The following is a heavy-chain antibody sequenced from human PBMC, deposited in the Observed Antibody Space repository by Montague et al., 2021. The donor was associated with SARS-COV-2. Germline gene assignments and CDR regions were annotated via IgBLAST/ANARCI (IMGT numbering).Heavy chain of an antibody. CDR1: GFPFSTHA. Sequence: SLSLSCSASGFPFSTHAMNWVRQAPGKGLEWVSGISSGGNKHHADSVKGRFTISRDDSRNTLYLQMHSLRAEDTAMYYCAKNFPGQFYFDDWGQGTLVAVSS. J-gene: IGHJ4*02. CDR3: AKNFPGQFYFDD. V-gene: IGHV3-23*01. CDR2: ISSGGNK. D-gene: IGHD2/OR15-2a*01.